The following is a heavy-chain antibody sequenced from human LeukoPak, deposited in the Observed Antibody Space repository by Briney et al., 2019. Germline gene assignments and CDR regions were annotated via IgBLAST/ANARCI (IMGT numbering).Heavy chain of an antibody. J-gene: IGHJ5*02. V-gene: IGHV4-59*01. CDR3: ARVDYGSGSYRFDP. Sequence: SETLSLTCTVSGGSISSYYWSWIRQPPGKGLEWIGYVHYSGSTNYNPSLKSRVTISVDTSKNQFSLKLSSVTAADTAVYYCARVDYGSGSYRFDPWGQGTLVTVSS. CDR2: VHYSGST. D-gene: IGHD3-10*01. CDR1: GGSISSYY.